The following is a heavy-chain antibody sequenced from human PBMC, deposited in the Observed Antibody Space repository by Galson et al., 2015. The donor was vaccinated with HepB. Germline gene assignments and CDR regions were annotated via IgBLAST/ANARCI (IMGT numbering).Heavy chain of an antibody. Sequence: SLRLSCAASGFTFSSYGMHWVRQAPGKGLEWVAVIWYDGSNKYYADSVKGRFTISRDNSKNTLYLQMNSLRAEDTAVYYCARDEWRYSSGWYVVYWGQGTLVTVSS. D-gene: IGHD6-19*01. J-gene: IGHJ4*02. CDR1: GFTFSSYG. CDR3: ARDEWRYSSGWYVVY. V-gene: IGHV3-33*01. CDR2: IWYDGSNK.